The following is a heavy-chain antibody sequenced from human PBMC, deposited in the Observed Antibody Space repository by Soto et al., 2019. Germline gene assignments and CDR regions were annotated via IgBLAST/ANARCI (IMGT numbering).Heavy chain of an antibody. Sequence: QVQLVESGGGVVQPGRSLRLSCAASGFTFSSYAMHWVRQAPGKGLEWVAVISYDGSNKYYADSVKGRFTISRDNSKNTLYLQMNSLRAEDTAVYYCAREYRSSWYYWGQGTLVTVSS. D-gene: IGHD6-13*01. CDR1: GFTFSSYA. CDR2: ISYDGSNK. J-gene: IGHJ4*02. V-gene: IGHV3-30-3*01. CDR3: AREYRSSWYY.